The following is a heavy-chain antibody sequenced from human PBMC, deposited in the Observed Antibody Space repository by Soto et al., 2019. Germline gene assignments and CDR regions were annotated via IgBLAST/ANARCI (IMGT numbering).Heavy chain of an antibody. CDR2: ISAYNGKT. CDR1: GYTFTNFG. CDR3: AISGYPIDY. V-gene: IGHV1-18*01. J-gene: IGHJ4*02. Sequence: QVQLVQTGAEVKKPGASVKVSCKSSGYTFTNFGMSWVRQAPGQGLAWMGWISAYNGKTKYAQKFQSRETMSSGTSTSTASMEVRSLGFEGSAGYCCAISGYPIDYWGPGTLVTVSS. D-gene: IGHD3-22*01.